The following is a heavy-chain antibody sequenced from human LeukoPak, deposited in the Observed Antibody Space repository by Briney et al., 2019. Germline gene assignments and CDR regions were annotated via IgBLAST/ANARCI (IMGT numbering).Heavy chain of an antibody. V-gene: IGHV1-69*05. CDR1: GGTFSSYA. CDR3: AREGVVDGLNWFDL. D-gene: IGHD2-15*01. CDR2: IIPIFGTA. J-gene: IGHJ5*02. Sequence: SVKLSCKASGGTFSSYAISWVRQAPGQGLEWMGRIIPIFGTANRAQKFQGRVTITTDESTSTAYMELSSLRSEDTAVYYCAREGVVDGLNWFDLWGQGTLVTVSS.